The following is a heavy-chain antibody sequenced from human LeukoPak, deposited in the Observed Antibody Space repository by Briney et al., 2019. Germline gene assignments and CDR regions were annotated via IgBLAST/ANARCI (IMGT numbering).Heavy chain of an antibody. CDR2: ISGSSSYI. V-gene: IGHV3-21*01. CDR1: GFTFSSYR. J-gene: IGHJ4*02. CDR3: ATGDGY. D-gene: IGHD7-27*01. Sequence: GGSLRLSCAASGFTFSSYRINWVRQAPGKGLEWVSTISGSSSYIYYADSVKGRFSISRDNAKNSLYLQMNSLRAEDTAVYYCATGDGYWGQGTLVTVSS.